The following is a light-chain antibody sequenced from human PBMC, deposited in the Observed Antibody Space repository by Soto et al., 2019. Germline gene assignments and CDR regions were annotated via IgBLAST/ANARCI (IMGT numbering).Light chain of an antibody. V-gene: IGKV3-15*01. CDR1: QRVSSN. CDR2: GVS. J-gene: IGKJ4*01. CDR3: QQYKNWLALT. Sequence: EIVMTQSPANLSVSPGERATLSCRASQRVSSNLAWYQQKPGQAPRLLIYGVSTRATGIPARFSGSGSGTEFTLTISSLQSEDSAVYYCQQYKNWLALTFGGGTKVDIK.